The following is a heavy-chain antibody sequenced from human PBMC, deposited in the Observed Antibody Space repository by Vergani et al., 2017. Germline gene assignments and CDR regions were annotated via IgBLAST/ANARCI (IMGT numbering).Heavy chain of an antibody. CDR1: GGSISSGNYY. J-gene: IGHJ1*01. D-gene: IGHD2-2*01. V-gene: IGHV4-61*02. CDR3: ATSRVSR. Sequence: QVKLQESGPGLVKPSQTLSLTCAVPGGSISSGNYYWSWIRQPAGKGLEWIGRIYTSGITTYNPSLKSRVTISIDKSKNQFSLQLTSVTAADTAFYFCATSRVSRWGQGTLVTVSS. CDR2: IYTSGIT.